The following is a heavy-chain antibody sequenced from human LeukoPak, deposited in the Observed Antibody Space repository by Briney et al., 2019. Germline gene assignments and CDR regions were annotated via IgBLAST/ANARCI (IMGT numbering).Heavy chain of an antibody. CDR1: GFTFSSYA. V-gene: IGHV3-30-3*01. J-gene: IGHJ4*02. CDR3: ARGHDPPVY. Sequence: PGRSLRLSCAASGFTFSSYAMHWVRQAPGKGLEWVAVISYDGSNKYYADSVKGRFTISRDNSKNTLYLQMNSLRAEDTAVYYCARGHDPPVYWGQGTLVTVSS. CDR2: ISYDGSNK.